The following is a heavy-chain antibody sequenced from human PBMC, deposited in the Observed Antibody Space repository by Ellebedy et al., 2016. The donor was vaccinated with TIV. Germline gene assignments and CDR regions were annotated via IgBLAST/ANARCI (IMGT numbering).Heavy chain of an antibody. CDR2: TLPMLGTV. CDR1: GYTFTRYY. V-gene: IGHV1-69*13. D-gene: IGHD4-23*01. J-gene: IGHJ4*02. CDR3: ARGGGNSITIDS. Sequence: ASVKVSCKASGYTFTRYYMHWVRQAPGQGLEWLGGTLPMLGTVTYAQKFQGRITVTADESTTTAYMELSSLRSEDTAVYYCARGGGNSITIDSWGQGTLVTVSS.